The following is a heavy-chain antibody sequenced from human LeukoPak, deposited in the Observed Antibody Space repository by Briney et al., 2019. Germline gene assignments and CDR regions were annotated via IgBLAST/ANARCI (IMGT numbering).Heavy chain of an antibody. CDR3: ARSQGYYYDSSGYGTEY. V-gene: IGHV4-59*01. CDR2: IYYSGST. CDR1: GGSISSYY. J-gene: IGHJ4*02. Sequence: PSETLSLTCTVSGGSISSYYWSWIRQPPGKGLEWIGYIYYSGSTNYNPSLKSRVTISVDTSKNQFSLKLSSVTAADTAVYYCARSQGYYYDSSGYGTEYWGQGTLVTVFS. D-gene: IGHD3-22*01.